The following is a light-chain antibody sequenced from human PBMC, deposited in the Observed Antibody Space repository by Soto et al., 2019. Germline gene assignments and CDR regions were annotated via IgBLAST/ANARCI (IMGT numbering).Light chain of an antibody. Sequence: IAMPQSPATLSVSPGERATLFCRASQSVSGNLAWYQQKPGQAPRLLIYGASTRATGIPARFSGSGSGTEFTLTISSLQSEDFAVYSCQQYNDWPLTFGQGTKVDIK. J-gene: IGKJ1*01. CDR1: QSVSGN. CDR2: GAS. V-gene: IGKV3-15*01. CDR3: QQYNDWPLT.